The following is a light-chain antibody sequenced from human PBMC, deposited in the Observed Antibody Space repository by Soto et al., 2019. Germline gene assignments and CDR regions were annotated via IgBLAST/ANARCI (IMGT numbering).Light chain of an antibody. V-gene: IGKV1-5*03. CDR3: QQYNVYPCT. J-gene: IGKJ1*01. CDR1: QSIGSW. CDR2: RAS. Sequence: DIQMTQSPSTLSASVGDRVTITCRASQSIGSWLAWYQQKPGKAPKLLIYRASSLESEVPSRFSGSESGTEFTLIINSLQPDDFATYYCQQYNVYPCTFGQGPKGEIK.